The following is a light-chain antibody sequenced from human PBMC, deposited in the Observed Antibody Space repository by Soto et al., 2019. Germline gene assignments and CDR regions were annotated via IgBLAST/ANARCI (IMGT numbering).Light chain of an antibody. CDR2: KAS. J-gene: IGKJ5*01. CDR3: QQHGSSPIT. CDR1: QSISSW. V-gene: IGKV1-5*03. Sequence: DIQMTQSPSTLSASVGDRVTITCRASQSISSWLAWYQQKPGKAPNLLIYKASTLERGVPSRFSGSGSGTDFTLTISRLEPEDFAVYYCQQHGSSPITFGQGTRLEIK.